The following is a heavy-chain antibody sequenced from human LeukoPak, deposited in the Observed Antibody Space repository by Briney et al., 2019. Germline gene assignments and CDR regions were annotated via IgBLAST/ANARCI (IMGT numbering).Heavy chain of an antibody. V-gene: IGHV1-69*05. Sequence: SVKVSCKASGGTFSSYAISWVRQAPGQGLEWMGGIIPIFGTANYAQKLQGRVTMTTDTSTSTAYMELRSLRSDDTAVYYCARDLLLYGSGRLMAGYWGQGTLVTVSS. D-gene: IGHD3-10*01. CDR3: ARDLLLYGSGRLMAGY. J-gene: IGHJ4*02. CDR2: IIPIFGTA. CDR1: GGTFSSYA.